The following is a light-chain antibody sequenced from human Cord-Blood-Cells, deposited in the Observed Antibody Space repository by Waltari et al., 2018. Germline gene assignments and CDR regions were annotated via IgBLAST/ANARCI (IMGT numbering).Light chain of an antibody. CDR1: ALAKQS. Sequence: YVLTQPPSVPVSPGQTARITCSGDALAKQSAYGYQQKPGQAPVLVIYNDSERPSGIPERFSGSSSGTTVTLTISGVQAEDEADYYCQSADSSGTYVVFGGWTKLTVL. CDR3: QSADSSGTYVV. CDR2: NDS. J-gene: IGLJ2*01. V-gene: IGLV3-25*02.